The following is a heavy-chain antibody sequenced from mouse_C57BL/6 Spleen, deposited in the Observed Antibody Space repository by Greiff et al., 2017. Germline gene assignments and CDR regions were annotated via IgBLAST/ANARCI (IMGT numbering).Heavy chain of an antibody. CDR3: ASGRDYDEGYFDV. D-gene: IGHD2-4*01. J-gene: IGHJ1*03. V-gene: IGHV1-52*01. CDR2: IDPSDSET. Sequence: VQLQQPGAELVRPGSSVKLSCKASGYTFTSYWMHWVKQRPIQGLEWIGNIDPSDSETHYNQKFQDKATLTVDKSSSTAYMQLSSLTSEDSAVYYCASGRDYDEGYFDVWGTGTTVTVSS. CDR1: GYTFTSYW.